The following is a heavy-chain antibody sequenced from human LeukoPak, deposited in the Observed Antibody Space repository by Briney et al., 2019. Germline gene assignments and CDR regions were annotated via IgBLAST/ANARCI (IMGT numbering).Heavy chain of an antibody. V-gene: IGHV3-23*01. CDR2: NSGSGSTK. CDR1: GFIFSSYA. CDR3: AEGVYSGSVGLGYNWFDP. Sequence: GGSLRLSCAASGFIFSSYAMSWVRQAAGKELECVSANSGSGSTKYYEDSVKGRFTISRDNSKNTLYLQMNSLRAEDTAVYYGAEGVYSGSVGLGYNWFDPWGQGTVVTVSS. D-gene: IGHD6-6*01. J-gene: IGHJ5*02.